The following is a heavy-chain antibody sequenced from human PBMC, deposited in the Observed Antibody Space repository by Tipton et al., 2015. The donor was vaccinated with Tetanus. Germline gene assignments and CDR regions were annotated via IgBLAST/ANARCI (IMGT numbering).Heavy chain of an antibody. V-gene: IGHV1-2*02. J-gene: IGHJ4*02. CDR2: IDPKSGDT. D-gene: IGHD3-16*01. CDR3: ARDAGPAGGGSFDY. Sequence: QPGAEVKKPGASVRVSCKPSGYTFTNYHVQWVRQAPGQGLEWMGWIDPKSGDTDFAQRFQGRVTMTRDSSISTVYMELSRLRSDDTAVYYCARDAGPAGGGSFDYWGQGTLVTVAS. CDR1: GYTFTNYH.